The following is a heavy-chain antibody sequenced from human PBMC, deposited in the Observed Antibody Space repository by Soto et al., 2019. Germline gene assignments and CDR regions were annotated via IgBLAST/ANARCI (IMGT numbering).Heavy chain of an antibody. CDR2: ISYDGSNK. CDR3: ANAEQLVDYYGMDV. V-gene: IGHV3-30-3*01. Sequence: PGGSLRLSCAASGFTFSSYAMHWVRQAPGKGLEWVAVISYDGSNKYYADSVKGRFTISRDNSKNTLYLQMNSLRAEDTAVYYCANAEQLVDYYGMDVWGQGTTVTVSS. CDR1: GFTFSSYA. D-gene: IGHD6-6*01. J-gene: IGHJ6*02.